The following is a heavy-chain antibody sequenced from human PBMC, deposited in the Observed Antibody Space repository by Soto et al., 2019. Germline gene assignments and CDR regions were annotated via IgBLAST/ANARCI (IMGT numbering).Heavy chain of an antibody. V-gene: IGHV1-2*04. CDR2: INPNSGGT. CDR1: GYTFTGYY. Sequence: ASVKVSCKASGYTFTGYYMHWVRQAPGQGLEWMGWINPNSGGTNYAQKFQGWVTMTRDTSISTAYMELSRLRSDDTAVYYCARERGGVLLWFGEPNYYYGMYVWGQGTTVTVSS. D-gene: IGHD3-10*01. J-gene: IGHJ6*02. CDR3: ARERGGVLLWFGEPNYYYGMYV.